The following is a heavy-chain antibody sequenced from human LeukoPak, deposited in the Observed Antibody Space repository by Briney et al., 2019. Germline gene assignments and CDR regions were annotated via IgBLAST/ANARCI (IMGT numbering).Heavy chain of an antibody. CDR2: INPSDGST. CDR1: GYAVTDYY. J-gene: IGHJ4*02. CDR3: ATDGIAAAGRMFDY. V-gene: IGHV1-46*01. Sequence: GASVKVSCKASGYAVTDYYMHWVRQAPGQGLEWMGIINPSDGSTNYAQRLQGRATMTRDMSTSTVFMDLSSLKSEDTAVYYCATDGIAAAGRMFDYWGQGTLVTVSS. D-gene: IGHD6-13*01.